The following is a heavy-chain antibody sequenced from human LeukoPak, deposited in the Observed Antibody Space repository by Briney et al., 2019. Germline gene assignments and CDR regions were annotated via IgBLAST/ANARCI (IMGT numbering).Heavy chain of an antibody. Sequence: ASVKVSCKASGGTFSSYAISWVRHAPGQGLEWMGGIIPIFGTANYAQKFQGRVTITTDESTSTAYMELSSLRSEDTAVYYCASHLFSSWYPKDNWFDPWGQGTLVTVSS. CDR1: GGTFSSYA. CDR3: ASHLFSSWYPKDNWFDP. CDR2: IIPIFGTA. V-gene: IGHV1-69*05. J-gene: IGHJ5*02. D-gene: IGHD6-13*01.